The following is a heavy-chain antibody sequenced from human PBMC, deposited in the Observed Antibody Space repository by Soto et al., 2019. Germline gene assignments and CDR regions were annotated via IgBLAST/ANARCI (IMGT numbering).Heavy chain of an antibody. V-gene: IGHV4-59*01. Sequence: PSETLSLTCTVSGGPISSYYWSWIRQPPGKGLEWIGYIYYSGSTNYNPSLKSRVTISVDTSKNQFSLKLSSVTAADTAVYYCARGDCSSTSCYKVHYYYGMDVWGQGTTVTVSS. D-gene: IGHD2-2*02. CDR2: IYYSGST. CDR1: GGPISSYY. CDR3: ARGDCSSTSCYKVHYYYGMDV. J-gene: IGHJ6*02.